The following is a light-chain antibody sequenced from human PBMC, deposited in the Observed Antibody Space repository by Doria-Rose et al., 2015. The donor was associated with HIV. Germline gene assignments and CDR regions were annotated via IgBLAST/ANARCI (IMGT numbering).Light chain of an antibody. V-gene: IGKV4-1*01. J-gene: IGKJ3*01. CDR1: QSLLYTSKNY. CDR3: QQYYDTPS. CDR2: WAS. Sequence: DIRVTQSPESLGMSLGERATLNCKSNQSLLYTSKNYLAWYRQKPGQPPKLLIYWASTRQSGVPARFSGSGSGTDFTLTISSLEAEDVAAYYCQQYYDTPSFGPGTTVDIK.